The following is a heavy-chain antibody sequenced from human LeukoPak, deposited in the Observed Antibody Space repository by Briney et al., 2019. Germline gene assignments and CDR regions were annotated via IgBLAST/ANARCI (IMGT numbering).Heavy chain of an antibody. CDR2: IIPIFGTA. V-gene: IGHV1-69*06. J-gene: IGHJ4*02. CDR3: ARVQRAALYYFDY. D-gene: IGHD6-13*01. Sequence: SVKVSCKASGGTFSSYAISWVRQAPGQGLEWMGGIIPIFGTANYAQKFQGRVTITADKSTSTAYMELSSLRSGDTAVYYCARVQRAALYYFDYWGQGTLVTVSS. CDR1: GGTFSSYA.